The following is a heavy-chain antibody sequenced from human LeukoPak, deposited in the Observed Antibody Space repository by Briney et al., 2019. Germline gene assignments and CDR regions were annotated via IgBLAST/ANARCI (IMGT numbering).Heavy chain of an antibody. CDR2: FDPDDAET. D-gene: IGHD3-3*01. CDR3: ATGQTPPVLVDTLHF. J-gene: IGHJ4*02. V-gene: IGHV1-24*01. Sequence: ASVKVSCKVSGHTVTEFSIHWVRQAPGKGLEWMGGFDPDDAETVFARKFQGRVTMTEDTSTNTAYMELTSLRSEDTAVYYCATGQTPPVLVDTLHFWGQGTLVTVSS. CDR1: GHTVTEFS.